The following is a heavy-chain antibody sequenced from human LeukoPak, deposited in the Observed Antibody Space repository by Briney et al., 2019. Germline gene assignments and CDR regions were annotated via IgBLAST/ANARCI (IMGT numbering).Heavy chain of an antibody. CDR1: GGSISSYY. CDR2: IYYSGST. V-gene: IGHV4-59*12. D-gene: IGHD3-10*01. J-gene: IGHJ4*01. CDR3: AREERESLIFDY. Sequence: SSETLSLTCTVSGGSISSYYWSWIRQPPGKGLEWIGYIYYSGSTNYNPSLKSRVTISVDTSKNQFSLKLSSVTAADTAAYYCAREERESLIFDYWGHGTLVTVSS.